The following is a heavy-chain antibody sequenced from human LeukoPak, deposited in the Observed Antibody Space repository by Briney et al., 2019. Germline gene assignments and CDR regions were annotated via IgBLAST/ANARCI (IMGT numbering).Heavy chain of an antibody. CDR3: ALAHGKTSRGFLDY. CDR2: IIPIFGTA. J-gene: IGHJ4*02. CDR1: GGTFSGYA. Sequence: GASVKVSCKASGGTFSGYAISWVRQAPGQGLEWMGGIIPIFGTANYAQKFQGRVTITADESTSTAYMELSSLRSEDTAVYYCALAHGKTSRGFLDYWGQGTLVTVSS. V-gene: IGHV1-69*13. D-gene: IGHD3-3*01.